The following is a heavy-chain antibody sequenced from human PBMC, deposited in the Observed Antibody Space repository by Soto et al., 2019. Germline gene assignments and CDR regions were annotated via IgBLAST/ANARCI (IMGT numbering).Heavy chain of an antibody. J-gene: IGHJ5*02. D-gene: IGHD3-10*01. Sequence: SVKVSCKASGGTFSSYGISWVRQAPGQGLDWMGGIVQMTGSANYAQKFLGRVKITADKYTRTVYMELSSLRSEDTAVYYCATHVYYYGSGNWFDPWGQGTLVTVSS. V-gene: IGHV1-69*06. CDR1: GGTFSSYG. CDR2: IVQMTGSA. CDR3: ATHVYYYGSGNWFDP.